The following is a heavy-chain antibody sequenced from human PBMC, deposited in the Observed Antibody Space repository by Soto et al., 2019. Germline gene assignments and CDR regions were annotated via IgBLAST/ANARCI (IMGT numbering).Heavy chain of an antibody. D-gene: IGHD3-22*01. CDR2: IYYGGST. J-gene: IGHJ4*02. CDR3: ARDLSPYDSSGYMW. CDR1: DGSISSYY. V-gene: IGHV4-59*01. Sequence: PSETLSLTCSVSDGSISSYYWTWIRQPPGKGLEWIGFIYYGGSTSYNPSLKSRVTISVDTSKNQFSLKLSSVTAADTAVYYCARDLSPYDSSGYMWWGQGTLVTVSS.